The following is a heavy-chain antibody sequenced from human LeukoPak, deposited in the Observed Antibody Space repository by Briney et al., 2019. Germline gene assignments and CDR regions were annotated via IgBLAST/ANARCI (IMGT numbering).Heavy chain of an antibody. D-gene: IGHD5-18*01. Sequence: PSETLSLTCAVYGGSFSGYYWSWIRQPPGKGLEWIGEINHSGSTNYNPSLKSRVTISVDTSKNQFSLKLSSVTAADPAVYYCARGRIPVYYYYGMDVWGQGTTVTVSS. CDR2: INHSGST. CDR3: ARGRIPVYYYYGMDV. J-gene: IGHJ6*02. V-gene: IGHV4-34*01. CDR1: GGSFSGYY.